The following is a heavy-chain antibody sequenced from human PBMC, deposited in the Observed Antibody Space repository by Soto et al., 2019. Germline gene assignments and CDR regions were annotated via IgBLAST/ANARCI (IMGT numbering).Heavy chain of an antibody. CDR2: IYYSGST. Sequence: SETLSLTCTVSGGSVSSGSYYWSWIRQPPGKGLEWIGYIYYSGSTNYNPSLKSRVTISVDTSKNQFSLKLSSVTAADTAVYYCARYSLGIAADGAFDIWGQGTMVTVSS. CDR1: GGSVSSGSYY. D-gene: IGHD6-13*01. CDR3: ARYSLGIAADGAFDI. J-gene: IGHJ3*02. V-gene: IGHV4-61*01.